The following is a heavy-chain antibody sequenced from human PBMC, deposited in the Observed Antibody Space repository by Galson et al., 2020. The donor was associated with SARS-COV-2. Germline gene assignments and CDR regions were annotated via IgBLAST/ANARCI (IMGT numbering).Heavy chain of an antibody. V-gene: IGHV4-31*03. J-gene: IGHJ5*02. CDR1: GGSISSGGYY. Sequence: SETLSLTCTVSGGSISSGGYYWSWIRQHPGKGLEWIGYIYYSGSTYYNPSLKSRVTISVDTSKNQFSLKLSSVTAADTAVYYCARDQGYDYVWGSYRYNWFDPWGQGTLVTVSS. CDR3: ARDQGYDYVWGSYRYNWFDP. D-gene: IGHD3-16*02. CDR2: IYYSGST.